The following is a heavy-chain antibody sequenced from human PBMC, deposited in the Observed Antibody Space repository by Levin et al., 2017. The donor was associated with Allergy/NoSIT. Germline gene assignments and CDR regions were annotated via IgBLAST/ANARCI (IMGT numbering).Heavy chain of an antibody. CDR2: IKQDGSEK. V-gene: IGHV3-7*04. D-gene: IGHD3-10*01. CDR1: GFTFTTYW. CDR3: VRDGSGRGWDFDY. J-gene: IGHJ4*02. Sequence: PGESLKISCAASGFTFTTYWMTWVRQAPGKGLEWVANIKQDGSEKYYVDSVKGRFTISRDNAKNSLYLQMNSLRAEDTAVYYCVRDGSGRGWDFDYWGQGTLVTVSS.